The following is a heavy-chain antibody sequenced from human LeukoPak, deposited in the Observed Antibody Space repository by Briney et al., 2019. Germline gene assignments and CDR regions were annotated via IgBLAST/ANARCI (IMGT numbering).Heavy chain of an antibody. CDR2: VNPNNGGT. V-gene: IGHV1-2*02. J-gene: IGHJ4*02. D-gene: IGHD6-25*01. CDR1: GYTFTGYY. Sequence: ASVKVSCKASGYTFTGYYMHWVRQAPGQGLEWMGWVNPNNGGTNYAQKFQGRVTMTRDTSISTAYMALSRLRSDDTAVYYCARESALDYWGQGTLVTVSS. CDR3: ARESALDY.